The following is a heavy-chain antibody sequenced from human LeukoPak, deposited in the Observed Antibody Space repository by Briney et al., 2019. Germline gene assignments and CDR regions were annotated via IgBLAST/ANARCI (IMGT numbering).Heavy chain of an antibody. Sequence: GGSLRLSCAASGFTFSSYGMHWVRQAPGKGLEWVAVISYDGSNKTYEDSVKGRFTISRDNSKNTLYLQMNSLRAEDTAVYYCARSSSTFYWGQGTLVTVSS. CDR1: GFTFSSYG. CDR3: ARSSSTFY. CDR2: ISYDGSNK. D-gene: IGHD2-2*01. J-gene: IGHJ4*02. V-gene: IGHV3-30*03.